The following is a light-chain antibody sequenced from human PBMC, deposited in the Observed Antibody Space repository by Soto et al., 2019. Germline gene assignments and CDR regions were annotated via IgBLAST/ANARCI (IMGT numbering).Light chain of an antibody. CDR2: GAS. J-gene: IGKJ1*01. Sequence: EIVLTQSPGTLSLSPGERATLSCRASQSVSSSYLAWYQQKPGQAPRLLIHGASSRATGIPDRFSGSGSGTDFTLTISRLESEDFAVYYCQQYVNSPLWTFGQGTKVDI. CDR3: QQYVNSPLWT. V-gene: IGKV3-20*01. CDR1: QSVSSSY.